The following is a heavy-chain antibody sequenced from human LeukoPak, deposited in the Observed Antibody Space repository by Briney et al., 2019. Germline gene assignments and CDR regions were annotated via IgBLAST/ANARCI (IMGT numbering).Heavy chain of an antibody. V-gene: IGHV3-66*01. D-gene: IGHD2-15*01. CDR2: IYSGGST. J-gene: IGHJ6*02. Sequence: GGSLRLSCAASGFTVSSNYMSWVRQAPGKGLGWVSVIYSGGSTYYADSVKGRFTISRDNSKNTLYLQMNSLRAEDTAVYYCARAVEYCSGGSCYSYYYYGMDVWGQGTTVTVSS. CDR1: GFTVSSNY. CDR3: ARAVEYCSGGSCYSYYYYGMDV.